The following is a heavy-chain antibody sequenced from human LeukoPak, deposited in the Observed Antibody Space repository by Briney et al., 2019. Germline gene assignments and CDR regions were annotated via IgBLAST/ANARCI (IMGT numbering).Heavy chain of an antibody. CDR3: TTYGSGRKFDY. CDR1: GFTVNNAW. CDR2: IKSKTDGGTT. Sequence: GGSLRLSCAASGFTVNNAWMSWVRQAPGKGLEWVGHIKSKTDGGTTDYAALVKGRFTISRDDSKNMLYLQMNSLKSEDTAVYYCTTYGSGRKFDYWGQGILVTVSS. D-gene: IGHD3-10*01. V-gene: IGHV3-15*01. J-gene: IGHJ4*02.